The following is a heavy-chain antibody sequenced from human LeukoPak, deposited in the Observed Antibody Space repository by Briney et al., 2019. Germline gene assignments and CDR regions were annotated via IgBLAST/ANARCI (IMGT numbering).Heavy chain of an antibody. CDR3: ARDYFWEQYFDY. D-gene: IGHD3-16*01. CDR1: GFTFSTYG. Sequence: GGSLRLSCAASGFTFSTYGMYWVRQAPGKGLEYVSSISSNGNTYYANSVKGRFTISRDNPKNTLYLQMNSLRAEDAAVYYCARDYFWEQYFDYWGQGTLVTVSS. CDR2: ISSNGNT. J-gene: IGHJ4*02. V-gene: IGHV3-64*01.